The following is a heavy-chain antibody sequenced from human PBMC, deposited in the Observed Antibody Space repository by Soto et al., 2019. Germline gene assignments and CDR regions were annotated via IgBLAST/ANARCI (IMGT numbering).Heavy chain of an antibody. CDR1: GFTYSSYG. V-gene: IGHV3-33*01. CDR2: IWYDGSNK. CDR3: ARDYYASGSYYFSGFYYYMDV. J-gene: IGHJ6*03. D-gene: IGHD3-10*01. Sequence: QVQLVESGGGVVQPGRSLRLSCAASGFTYSSYGMHWVRQAPGKGLEWVAVIWYDGSNKYYADSVKGRFTISRDNSKNTLYLQMNSLRAEDTAVYYCARDYYASGSYYFSGFYYYMDVWGKGTTVTVSS.